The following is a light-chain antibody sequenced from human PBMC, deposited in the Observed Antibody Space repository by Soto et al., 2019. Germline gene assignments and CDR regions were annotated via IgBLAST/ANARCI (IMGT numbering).Light chain of an antibody. CDR2: KAS. J-gene: IGKJ1*01. V-gene: IGKV1-5*03. Sequence: DIQMTQSPSTVSASVGDRVTITCRASQSISTWLAWYQQKPGKAPNLLIYKASSLESGVPSRFSGSGSGTEFTLTISSLQPDDFATYYCQQYNSFSQWTFGHGTK. CDR3: QQYNSFSQWT. CDR1: QSISTW.